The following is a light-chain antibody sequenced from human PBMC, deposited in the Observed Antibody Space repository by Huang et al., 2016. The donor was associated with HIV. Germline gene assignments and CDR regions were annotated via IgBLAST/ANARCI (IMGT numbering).Light chain of an antibody. CDR2: GAS. CDR3: QQYNNWPPGRT. CDR1: QSVSSN. J-gene: IGKJ1*01. V-gene: IGKV3-15*01. Sequence: DTVMTQSPAMLSVSPGERATLSCRASQSVSSNLAWYQQRPGQAPRLLIYGASTRATGMPARFSGSGSGTEFILTISSLQSEDFALYYCQQYNNWPPGRTFGQGTKVEIK.